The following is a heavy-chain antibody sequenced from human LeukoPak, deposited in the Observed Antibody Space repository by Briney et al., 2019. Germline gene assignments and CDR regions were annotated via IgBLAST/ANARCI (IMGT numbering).Heavy chain of an antibody. D-gene: IGHD2-8*01. CDR1: GFTFSSYA. CDR3: ASLWEFVVLPSLDF. J-gene: IGHJ6*04. CDR2: ISGSGVST. Sequence: GGSLRLSCAASGFTFSSYAMSWVRQAPGKGLEWVSGISGSGVSTYYADSVRGRCTISRDNSKKTLHLQMNSLRDEDTAVYYCASLWEFVVLPSLDFWGKGTTVTVSS. V-gene: IGHV3-23*01.